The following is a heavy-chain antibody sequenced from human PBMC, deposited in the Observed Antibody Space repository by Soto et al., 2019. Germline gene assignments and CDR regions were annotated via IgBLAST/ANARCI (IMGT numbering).Heavy chain of an antibody. CDR3: AREGGGYCSGGSCQVDY. CDR1: GGSISSYY. V-gene: IGHV4-39*02. Sequence: SETLSLTCTVSGGSISSYYWGWIRQPPGKGLEWIGSIYYRGNTYYNPSLKSRVTISVDTSKNQFSLKLSSVTAADTAVYYCAREGGGYCSGGSCQVDYWGQGTLVTVSP. J-gene: IGHJ4*02. D-gene: IGHD2-15*01. CDR2: IYYRGNT.